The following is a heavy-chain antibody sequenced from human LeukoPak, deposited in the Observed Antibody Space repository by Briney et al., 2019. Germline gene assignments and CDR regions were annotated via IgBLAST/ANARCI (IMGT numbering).Heavy chain of an antibody. D-gene: IGHD6-13*01. J-gene: IGHJ4*02. CDR2: IDPSSTYI. CDR3: AKAGSSSWSIGGFDY. CDR1: GFTFRSYS. Sequence: GGSLRLSCAASGFTFRSYSMNWVRQAPGKGLEWVSAIDPSSTYIYYADSVKGRFTISRDNAKNSLYLQVNSLRAEDMALYYCAKAGSSSWSIGGFDYWGQGTLVTVSS. V-gene: IGHV3-21*04.